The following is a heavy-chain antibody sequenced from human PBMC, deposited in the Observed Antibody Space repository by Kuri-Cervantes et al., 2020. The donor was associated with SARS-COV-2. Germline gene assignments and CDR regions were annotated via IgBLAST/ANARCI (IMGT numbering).Heavy chain of an antibody. D-gene: IGHD3-3*01. CDR2: INHSGST. Sequence: SQTLSLTCAVYGGSFSGDCWTWIRQPPGKGLEGGGEINHSGSTNHTPSLKSRVTISIDTSKNQFSLKLSSVTAADTAVYYCVKGGARITNSGVVIANWFDPWGQGTLVTVSS. V-gene: IGHV4-34*01. CDR3: VKGGARITNSGVVIANWFDP. CDR1: GGSFSGDC. J-gene: IGHJ5*02.